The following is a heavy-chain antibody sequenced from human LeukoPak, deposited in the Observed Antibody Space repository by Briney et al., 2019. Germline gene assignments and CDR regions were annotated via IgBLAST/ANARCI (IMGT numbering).Heavy chain of an antibody. Sequence: SETLSLTCTISGGSISSYYWNWIRQPPGKGLEWFGYISYSGSTNYNPSLKSRVTISVDTSKNQFSLKLSSVTAADTAVYYCARITRKWFGESPYYFDYWGQGALVTVSS. CDR1: GGSISSYY. CDR2: ISYSGST. CDR3: ARITRKWFGESPYYFDY. V-gene: IGHV4-59*01. J-gene: IGHJ4*02. D-gene: IGHD3-10*01.